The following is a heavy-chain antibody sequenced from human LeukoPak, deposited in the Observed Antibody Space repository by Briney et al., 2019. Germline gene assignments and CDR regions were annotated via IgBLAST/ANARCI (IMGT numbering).Heavy chain of an antibody. CDR2: IYYSGST. CDR3: ARVIGDYDYVWGSYRPYYFDY. CDR1: GGSISTSNYY. Sequence: SETLSLTCTVSGGSISTSNYYWSWIRQPPGKGLEWIGYIYYSGSTNYNPSLKSRVTISVDTSKNQFSLKLSSVPAADTAVYYCARVIGDYDYVWGSYRPYYFDYWGQGTLVTVSS. J-gene: IGHJ4*02. D-gene: IGHD3-16*02. V-gene: IGHV4-61*01.